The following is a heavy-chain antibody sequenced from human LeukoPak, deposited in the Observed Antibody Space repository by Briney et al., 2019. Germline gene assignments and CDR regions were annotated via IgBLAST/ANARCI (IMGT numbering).Heavy chain of an antibody. CDR3: AKRDYSDISGYSPLFAN. D-gene: IGHD3-22*01. CDR1: GFTFDTYA. Sequence: GGSLRLPCAASGFTFDTYAMSWVRQAPGEGLEWVSGISGNGIKTYYGDSVKGRFTIFRDNSKNTLWLQMNTLRAEDTAVYFCAKRDYSDISGYSPLFANWGQGTLVTVSS. V-gene: IGHV3-23*01. CDR2: ISGNGIKT. J-gene: IGHJ4*02.